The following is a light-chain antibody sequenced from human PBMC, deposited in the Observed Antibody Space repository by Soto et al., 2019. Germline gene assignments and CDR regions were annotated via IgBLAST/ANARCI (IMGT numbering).Light chain of an antibody. CDR3: CSYAGTTAFEV. V-gene: IGLV2-23*02. J-gene: IGLJ1*01. CDR1: SSDVGSYDL. Sequence: QSALTQPASVSGSPGQSITFSCTGTSSDVGSYDLVSWYQHHPGKAPRLMIYENTQRPSGVSNRFSGSKSGNTASLTISGLRAEDEADYYCCSYAGTTAFEVFGTGTKVTVI. CDR2: ENT.